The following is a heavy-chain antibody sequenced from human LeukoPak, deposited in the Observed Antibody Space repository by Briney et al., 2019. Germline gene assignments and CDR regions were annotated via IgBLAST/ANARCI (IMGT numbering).Heavy chain of an antibody. Sequence: KPSETLSLTCAVYGGSFSGYYWSWIRQPPGKGLEWIGEINHSGSTNHNPSLKSRVAISVDTSKNQFSLKLSSVTAADTAVYYCASCSSTSCFYYYYMDVWGKGTTVTVSS. CDR3: ASCSSTSCFYYYYMDV. V-gene: IGHV4-34*01. CDR2: INHSGST. D-gene: IGHD2-2*01. CDR1: GGSFSGYY. J-gene: IGHJ6*03.